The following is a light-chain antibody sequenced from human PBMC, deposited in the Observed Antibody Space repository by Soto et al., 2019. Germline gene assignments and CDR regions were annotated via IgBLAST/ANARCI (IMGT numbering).Light chain of an antibody. CDR2: DAS. CDR1: QSVSSY. CDR3: QQRGNWPLT. V-gene: IGKV3-11*01. J-gene: IGKJ1*01. Sequence: EIVLTQSPATLSLSPGERATISCRASQSVSSYFAWYQQKPGQAPRLLIYDASNRATGIPARFSGSGSGTDFTFTIISLEPEDFAVYYCQQRGNWPLTFGQGTRWIA.